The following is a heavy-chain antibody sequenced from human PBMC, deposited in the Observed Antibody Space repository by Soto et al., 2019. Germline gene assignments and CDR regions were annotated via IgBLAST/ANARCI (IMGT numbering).Heavy chain of an antibody. Sequence: QLQLQESGPGLVKPSETLSLTCTVSGGSISSSSYYWGWIRQPPGKGLEWIGSIYYSGSTYYNPSLKSRVTISVDTSKNQFSLKLSSVTAADTAVYYCARHRGSSWYFGREYYFDYWGQGTLVTVSS. CDR2: IYYSGST. V-gene: IGHV4-39*01. D-gene: IGHD6-13*01. CDR3: ARHRGSSWYFGREYYFDY. CDR1: GGSISSSSYY. J-gene: IGHJ4*02.